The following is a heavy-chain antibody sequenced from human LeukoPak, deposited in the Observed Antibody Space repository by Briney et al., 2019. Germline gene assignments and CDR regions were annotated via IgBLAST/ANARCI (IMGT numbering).Heavy chain of an antibody. CDR2: INPSGGST. J-gene: IGHJ5*02. Sequence: ASVKVSCKAPGYTFTSYYMHWVRQAPGQGLEWMGIINPSGGSTSYAQKFQGRVTMTRDMSTSTVYMELSSLRSEDTAVYYCARAQVGNWFDPWGQGTLVTVSS. CDR1: GYTFTSYY. CDR3: ARAQVGNWFDP. V-gene: IGHV1-46*01.